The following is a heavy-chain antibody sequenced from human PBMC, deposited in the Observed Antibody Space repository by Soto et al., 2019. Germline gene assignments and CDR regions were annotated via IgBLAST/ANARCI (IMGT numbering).Heavy chain of an antibody. V-gene: IGHV4-31*03. CDR1: GGSISTGCYY. Sequence: PSETLSLTCTVSGGSISTGCYYLRWIRQHPGKGLEWIGYIYYSGSSSYNLSLKGRLTISVDTSKNQFSLKLSSVTAADTAVYYCASTRDYFDYWGQGILVTVSS. CDR3: ASTRDYFDY. D-gene: IGHD1-1*01. J-gene: IGHJ4*02. CDR2: IYYSGSS.